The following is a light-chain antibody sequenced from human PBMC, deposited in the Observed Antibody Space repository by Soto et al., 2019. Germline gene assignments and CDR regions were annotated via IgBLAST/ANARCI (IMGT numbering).Light chain of an antibody. Sequence: QSVLTQPSSVSGSPGQSVTISCTGTSSDVGAYNYVSWYQQHPGKAPKLMIYDVSKRPSGVPDRFSGSRSGNTASLTISGLQAEDEADYYCCSYAETYTLVFGGGTKLTVL. CDR3: CSYAETYTLV. V-gene: IGLV2-11*01. CDR2: DVS. J-gene: IGLJ2*01. CDR1: SSDVGAYNY.